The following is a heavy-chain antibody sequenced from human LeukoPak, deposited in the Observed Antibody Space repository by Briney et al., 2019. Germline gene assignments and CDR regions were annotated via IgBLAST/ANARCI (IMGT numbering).Heavy chain of an antibody. D-gene: IGHD5-12*01. CDR3: ASSADYNFDY. Sequence: PSETLSLTCTVSGASISSYYWSWIRQPPGKGLEWIGYIYHRGSTNYNPSLKSRVTMSVDTSKNQFSLKLSSVTAADTAVYYCASSADYNFDYWGQGTLVTVSS. CDR1: GASISSYY. CDR2: IYHRGST. V-gene: IGHV4-59*12. J-gene: IGHJ4*02.